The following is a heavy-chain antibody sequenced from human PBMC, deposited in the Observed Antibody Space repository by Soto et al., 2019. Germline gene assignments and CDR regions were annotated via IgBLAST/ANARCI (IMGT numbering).Heavy chain of an antibody. V-gene: IGHV3-48*03. Sequence: PGGSLRLSCAASGFTFSSYEMNWVRQAPGKGLEWVSYISSSGSTIYYADSVKGRFTISRDNAKNSLYLQMNSLRAEDTAVYYCAREAQVVPAAPNWFDPWGQGTLVTVSS. CDR2: ISSSGSTI. CDR1: GFTFSSYE. J-gene: IGHJ5*02. D-gene: IGHD2-2*01. CDR3: AREAQVVPAAPNWFDP.